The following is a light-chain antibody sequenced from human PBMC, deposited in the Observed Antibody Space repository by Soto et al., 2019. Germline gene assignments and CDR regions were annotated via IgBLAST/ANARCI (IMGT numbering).Light chain of an antibody. J-gene: IGKJ1*01. CDR2: GAS. CDR3: QHYGASPWT. V-gene: IGKV3-20*01. Sequence: EIVLTQSPVTLSLSPGERATLSCRASQDVSSSYLAWYQQKLGQAPRLLIYGASSRATGIPDRFSGSGSGTDFTLTISRLEPEDFAVYYCQHYGASPWTFGQGTKVDIK. CDR1: QDVSSSY.